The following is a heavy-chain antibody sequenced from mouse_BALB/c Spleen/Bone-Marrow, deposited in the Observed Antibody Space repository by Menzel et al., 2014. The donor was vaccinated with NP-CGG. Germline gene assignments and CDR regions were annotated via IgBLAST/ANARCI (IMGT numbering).Heavy chain of an antibody. CDR1: GYTFTSYY. CDR3: TRSGPGFAY. V-gene: IGHV1S81*02. J-gene: IGHJ3*01. Sequence: VKLQESGAELVEPGASVKLSCKASGYTFTSYYMYWVKQRPGQGLEWIGEIDPSSGGTNFNEKVKSKATLTVDKPSSTAYMQLSSLTSEDSAVYYCTRSGPGFAYWGQGTLVTVSA. CDR2: IDPSSGGT.